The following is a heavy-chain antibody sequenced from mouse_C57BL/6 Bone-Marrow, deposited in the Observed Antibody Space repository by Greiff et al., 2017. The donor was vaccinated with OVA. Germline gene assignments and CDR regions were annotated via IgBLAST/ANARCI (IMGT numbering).Heavy chain of an antibody. V-gene: IGHV1-22*01. Sequence: EVMLVESGPELVKPGASVKMSCKASGYTFTDYNMHWVKQSHGKSLEWIGYINPNNGGTSYNQKFKGKATLTVNKSSSTAYMELRSLTSEDSAVYYCARTDGEYWYFDVWGTGTTVTVSS. J-gene: IGHJ1*03. CDR2: INPNNGGT. CDR3: ARTDGEYWYFDV. CDR1: GYTFTDYN.